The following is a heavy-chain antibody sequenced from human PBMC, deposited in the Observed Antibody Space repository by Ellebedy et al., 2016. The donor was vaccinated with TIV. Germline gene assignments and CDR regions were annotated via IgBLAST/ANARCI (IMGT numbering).Heavy chain of an antibody. Sequence: GESLKISCAASGSTFSSFAMHWVRQAPGKGLEWLSVISADGANTFHAESVKGRFTISRDNSKNTLYVQLNRLTTEDTAVYFCAKGSSSGFNYDRVGFEYWGQGTLVTVSS. D-gene: IGHD3-22*01. CDR1: GSTFSSFA. J-gene: IGHJ4*02. CDR3: AKGSSSGFNYDRVGFEY. CDR2: ISADGANT. V-gene: IGHV3-23*01.